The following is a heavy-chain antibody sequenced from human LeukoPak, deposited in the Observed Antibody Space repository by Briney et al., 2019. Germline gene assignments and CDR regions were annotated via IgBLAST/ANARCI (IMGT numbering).Heavy chain of an antibody. Sequence: SETLSLTCTVSGGSISSYYWGWIRQPPGKGLEWIAYMYYSGSTNYNPSLKSRVTISLDTSKNQFSLKLSSVTAADTAVYYCATYGAIITTYTFNIWGQGTMVTVSS. V-gene: IGHV4-59*12. CDR1: GGSISSYY. CDR3: ATYGAIITTYTFNI. J-gene: IGHJ3*02. CDR2: MYYSGST. D-gene: IGHD3-22*01.